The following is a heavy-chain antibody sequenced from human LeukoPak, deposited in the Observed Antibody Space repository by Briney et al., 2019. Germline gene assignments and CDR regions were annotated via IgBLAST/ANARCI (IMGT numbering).Heavy chain of an antibody. CDR2: MNPNSGNT. Sequence: ASVTVSCKASGYTFTSYDINWVRQATGQGLEWMGWMNPNSGNTGYAQKFQGRVTMTRNTSISTAYMELSSLRSEDTAVYYCARAYRAVRTYYGMDVWGQGTTVTVSS. CDR1: GYTFTSYD. V-gene: IGHV1-8*01. D-gene: IGHD3-10*01. J-gene: IGHJ6*02. CDR3: ARAYRAVRTYYGMDV.